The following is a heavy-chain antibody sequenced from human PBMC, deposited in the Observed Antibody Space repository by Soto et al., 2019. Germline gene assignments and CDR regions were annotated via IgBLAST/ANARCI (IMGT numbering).Heavy chain of an antibody. V-gene: IGHV1-8*01. Sequence: QVQLVQSGAEVKEPGASVKVSCRASGYTFGSYDINWVRQAAGQGLEWLVLANPSSGNTGYAQKFQGRVTMTMDSSITPSYMELSSLRSEDTAVYFCARSPACGTCYTDLDLWGQGTLVTVSS. D-gene: IGHD2-2*02. CDR1: GYTFGSYD. CDR2: ANPSSGNT. J-gene: IGHJ4*02. CDR3: ARSPACGTCYTDLDL.